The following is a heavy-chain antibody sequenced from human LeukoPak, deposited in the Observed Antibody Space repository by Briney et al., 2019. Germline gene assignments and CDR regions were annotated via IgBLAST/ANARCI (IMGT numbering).Heavy chain of an antibody. V-gene: IGHV4-4*07. CDR2: IYTSGST. CDR3: ARGPRVSTQIAATGILDY. J-gene: IGHJ4*02. CDR1: GGSISSYY. D-gene: IGHD6-13*01. Sequence: SETLSLTCTVSGGSISSYYWSWIRQPAGKGLEWIGRIYTSGSTNYNPSLKSRVTMSVDTSKNQFSLRLSSVTAADTAVYYCARGPRVSTQIAATGILDYWGQGTLVTVSS.